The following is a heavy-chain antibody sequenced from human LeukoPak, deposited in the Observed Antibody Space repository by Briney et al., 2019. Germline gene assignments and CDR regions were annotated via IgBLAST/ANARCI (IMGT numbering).Heavy chain of an antibody. J-gene: IGHJ6*03. CDR3: ARTGALNWNYHYYYYMDV. Sequence: PGGSLRLSCAASGFTFSSYSMNWVRQAPGKGLEWVSSISSSSSYIYYAGSVKGRFTTSRDNAKNSLYLQMNSLRAEDTAVYYCARTGALNWNYHYYYYMDVWGKGTTVTVSS. CDR1: GFTFSSYS. D-gene: IGHD1-1*01. CDR2: ISSSSSYI. V-gene: IGHV3-21*01.